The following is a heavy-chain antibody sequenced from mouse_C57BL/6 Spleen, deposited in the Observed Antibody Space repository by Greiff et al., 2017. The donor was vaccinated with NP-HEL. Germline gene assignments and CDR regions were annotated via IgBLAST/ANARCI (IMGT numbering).Heavy chain of an antibody. CDR2: IDPSDSYT. CDR3: GRRDYYGSSHRYVDV. D-gene: IGHD1-1*01. J-gene: IGHJ1*03. CDR1: GYTFTSYW. V-gene: IGHV1-50*01. Sequence: QVQLQQPGAELVKPGASVKLSCKASGYTFTSYWMQWVKQRPGQGLEWIGEIDPSDSYTNYNQKFKGKATLTVDTSSSKAYMQLSSRTSEDSAVYYCGRRDYYGSSHRYVDVWGTGTTVTVSS.